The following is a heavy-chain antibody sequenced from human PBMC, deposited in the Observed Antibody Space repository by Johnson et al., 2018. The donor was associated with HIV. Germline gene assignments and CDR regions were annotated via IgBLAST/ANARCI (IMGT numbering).Heavy chain of an antibody. D-gene: IGHD1-26*01. CDR3: ARGWVGATLRAFDI. V-gene: IGHV3-20*03. J-gene: IGHJ3*02. CDR2: INWNGGNT. CDR1: GFTFDDYG. Sequence: VPLVESRVGVVRPGRSLIPASSATGFTFDDYGMSWVRQGPGKGLEWVSGINWNGGNTDFADAVKGRFNVSRDNAKNSLYLQMNSLRAEDTAMYYCARGWVGATLRAFDIWGQGTMVTVSS.